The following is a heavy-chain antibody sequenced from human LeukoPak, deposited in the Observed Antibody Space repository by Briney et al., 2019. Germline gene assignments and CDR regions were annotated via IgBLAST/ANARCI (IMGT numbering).Heavy chain of an antibody. CDR2: IKLDGSEK. J-gene: IGHJ4*02. CDR3: AGARGAHLFDY. V-gene: IGHV3-7*01. CDR1: GFTFSSDW. D-gene: IGHD3-10*01. Sequence: PGGSLRLSCAASGFTFSSDWMSWVRQAPGKGLEWVANIKLDGSEKYYVDSVKGRFTISRDNAMNFLYLQMNILRAEDTAVYCCAGARGAHLFDYWGQGTLVTV.